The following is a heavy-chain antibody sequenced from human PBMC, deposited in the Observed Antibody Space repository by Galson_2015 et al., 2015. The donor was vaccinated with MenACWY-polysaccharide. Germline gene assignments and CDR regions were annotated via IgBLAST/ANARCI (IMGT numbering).Heavy chain of an antibody. CDR2: ISTDGSLT. CDR1: AFTFSSYW. J-gene: IGHJ4*02. Sequence: SLRLSCAGSAFTFSSYWMHWVRQVPGKGLVWVSRISTDGSLTGNADSVKGRFTISRDNAKNTLYLRMNSLRVEDTAVYFCAHFGPDWELSQWGQGTLVTVSS. CDR3: AHFGPDWELSQ. V-gene: IGHV3-74*01. D-gene: IGHD1-7*01.